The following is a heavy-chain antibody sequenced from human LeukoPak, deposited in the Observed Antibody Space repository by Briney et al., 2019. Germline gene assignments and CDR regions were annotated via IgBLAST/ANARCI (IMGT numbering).Heavy chain of an antibody. J-gene: IGHJ4*02. CDR3: AKGGSGSYPFDY. D-gene: IGHD1-26*01. CDR2: IRYDGSNT. CDR1: GFIFSSYG. V-gene: IGHV3-30*02. Sequence: GGSLRLSCAASGFIFSSYGMHWVRQAPGKGLEWVAFIRYDGSNTYYADSVKGRFTISRDNSKNTLYLQMNSLRAEDTAVYYCAKGGSGSYPFDYWGQGTLVTVSS.